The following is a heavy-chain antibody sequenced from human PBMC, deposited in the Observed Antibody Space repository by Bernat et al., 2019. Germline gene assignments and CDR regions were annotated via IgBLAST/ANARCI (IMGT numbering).Heavy chain of an antibody. D-gene: IGHD1-1*01. J-gene: IGHJ5*02. CDR2: ISAYNGNT. V-gene: IGHV1-18*01. Sequence: QVQLVQSGAEVKKPGASVKVSCKASGYTFTSYGISWVRQAPGQGLEWMGWISAYNGNTNYARKLQGRVTMTTDTSTSTAYMELRSLRSDDTAVYYCARVEVLVQLERRGWFDPWGQGTLVTVSS. CDR3: ARVEVLVQLERRGWFDP. CDR1: GYTFTSYG.